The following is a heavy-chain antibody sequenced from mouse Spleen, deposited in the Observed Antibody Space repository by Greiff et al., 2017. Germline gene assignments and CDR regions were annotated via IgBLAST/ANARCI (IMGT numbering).Heavy chain of an antibody. J-gene: IGHJ4*01. V-gene: IGHV5-4*01. CDR2: ISDGGSYT. Sequence: EVQLVESGGGLVKPGGSLKLSCAASGFTFSSYAMSWVRQTPEKRLEWVATISDGGSYTYYPDNVKGRFTISRDNAKNNLYLQMSHLKSEDTAMYYCARDRITTVEGYAMDYWGQGTSVTVSS. CDR3: ARDRITTVEGYAMDY. CDR1: GFTFSSYA. D-gene: IGHD1-1*01.